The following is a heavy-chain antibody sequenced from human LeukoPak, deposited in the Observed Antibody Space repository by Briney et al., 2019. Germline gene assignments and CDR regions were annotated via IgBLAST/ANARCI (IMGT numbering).Heavy chain of an antibody. V-gene: IGHV1-69*02. CDR2: IIPILGIA. CDR3: ARVVGAYCGGDCYPFDY. Sequence: SVKVSCKASGGTFSSYTISWVRQAPGQGLEWMGRIIPILGIANYAQKFQGRVTVTADESTSTAYMELSSLRSEDTAVYYCARVVGAYCGGDCYPFDYWGQGTLVTVSS. D-gene: IGHD2-21*01. J-gene: IGHJ4*02. CDR1: GGTFSSYT.